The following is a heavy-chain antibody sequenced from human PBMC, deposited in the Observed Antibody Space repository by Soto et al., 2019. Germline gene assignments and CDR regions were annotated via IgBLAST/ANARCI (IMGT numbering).Heavy chain of an antibody. CDR3: GRSTGSGCRPGTHRFNWFDP. V-gene: IGHV1-69*01. CDR1: GVTFSSFA. D-gene: IGHD6-19*01. J-gene: IGHJ5*02. Sequence: QVQLVQSGAEVKQPGSSVKVSCQASGVTFSSFAISWVRQAPGQGLEWMGGIIPIFRTPNYAQNFQGRVTITADQATSSVYMELSRLRSEDTAVYYCGRSTGSGCRPGTHRFNWFDPWGQGTLVTVSS. CDR2: IIPIFRTP.